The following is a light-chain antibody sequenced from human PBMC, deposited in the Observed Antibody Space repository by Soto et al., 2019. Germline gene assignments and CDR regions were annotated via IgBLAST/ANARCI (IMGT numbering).Light chain of an antibody. J-gene: IGLJ1*01. CDR2: RNN. CDR1: SSNIGSNY. Sequence: QSVLTQPPSASGTPGQRVTISCSGSSSNIGSNYVYWYQQLPGTAPKLLIYRNNQRPSGVPDRFSGSKSGTSASLAISGLRSEDAADYDCAAWDDSLSVFYVFGTGTQVTVL. CDR3: AAWDDSLSVFYV. V-gene: IGLV1-47*01.